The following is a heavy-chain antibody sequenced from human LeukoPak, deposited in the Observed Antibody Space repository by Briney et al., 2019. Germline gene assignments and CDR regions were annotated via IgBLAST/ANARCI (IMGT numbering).Heavy chain of an antibody. J-gene: IGHJ5*02. CDR2: INPNSGGT. CDR1: GYTFTGYY. V-gene: IGHV1-2*02. CDR3: ARNEYSRSSDWFDP. D-gene: IGHD6-6*01. Sequence: ASVKVSCKASGYTFTGYYMHWVRQAPGQGLEWMGWINPNSGGTRYAQKFQGRVTMTSDTSITTAYMELRNLRSDDTAVYYCARNEYSRSSDWFDPWGQGTQVTVSS.